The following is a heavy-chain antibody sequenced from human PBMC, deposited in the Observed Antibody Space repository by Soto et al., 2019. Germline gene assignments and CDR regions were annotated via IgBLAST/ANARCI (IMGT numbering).Heavy chain of an antibody. V-gene: IGHV3-48*03. Sequence: EVQLVESGGGLVQPGGSLRLSCAASGFTFRDYEMHWVRQAPGKGLQWVSYISSSGTTIYYSESVKGRFTISRDTAKNSLYLQLSGLRADDTAVYYCARRIWDPAVVAVATPGAFDVWGQGTMVSVSS. CDR1: GFTFRDYE. J-gene: IGHJ3*01. CDR3: ARRIWDPAVVAVATPGAFDV. CDR2: ISSSGTTI. D-gene: IGHD2-15*01.